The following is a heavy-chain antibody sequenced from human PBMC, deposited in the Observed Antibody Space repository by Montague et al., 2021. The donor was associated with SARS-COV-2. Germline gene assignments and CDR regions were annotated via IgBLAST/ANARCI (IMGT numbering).Heavy chain of an antibody. CDR1: GGSFSGYY. CDR3: ARGYDYVWESYRYLHWFDP. V-gene: IGHV4-34*01. CDR2: INHSGST. J-gene: IGHJ5*02. Sequence: SETLSLTCAVYGGSFSGYYWSWIRQPPGKGLEWIGEINHSGSTNYNPSLKSRVTISVDTSKNQFSLKLSSVTAADTAVYYCARGYDYVWESYRYLHWFDPRGQGTLVTVSS. D-gene: IGHD3-16*02.